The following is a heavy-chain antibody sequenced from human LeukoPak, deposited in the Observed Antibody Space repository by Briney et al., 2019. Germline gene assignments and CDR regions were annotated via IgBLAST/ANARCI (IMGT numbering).Heavy chain of an antibody. Sequence: QPGGSLRLSCAASGFTFSSYAMSWVRQAPGKGLEWVSAISGSGGSTYYADSVKGRFTISRDNSKNTLYLQMNSLRAEDTAVYYCAKGTHSSSWSRSPPTKYYYYYYGMDVWGQGTTVTVSS. V-gene: IGHV3-23*01. J-gene: IGHJ6*02. CDR2: ISGSGGST. CDR3: AKGTHSSSWSRSPPTKYYYYYYGMDV. CDR1: GFTFSSYA. D-gene: IGHD6-13*01.